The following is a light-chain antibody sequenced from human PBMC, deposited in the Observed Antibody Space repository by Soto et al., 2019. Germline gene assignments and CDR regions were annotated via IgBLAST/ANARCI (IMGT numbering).Light chain of an antibody. CDR2: AAS. CDR1: QSISSY. V-gene: IGKV1-39*01. CDR3: QQDNSYSAT. J-gene: IGKJ1*01. Sequence: DLQITQSPSSLSESVGCRVTITCRASQSISSYLNWYQQKPGKAPKLLIYAASSLQSGVPSRFSGSGSGTEFTLTISSLQPDDFATYYCQQDNSYSATFGQGAKVDIK.